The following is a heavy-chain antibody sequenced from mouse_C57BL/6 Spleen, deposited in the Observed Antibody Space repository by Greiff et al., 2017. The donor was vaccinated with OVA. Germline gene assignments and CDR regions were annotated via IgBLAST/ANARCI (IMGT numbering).Heavy chain of an antibody. CDR1: GFNIKDYY. D-gene: IGHD1-1*01. CDR3: ARGNYGSSYGAWFAY. Sequence: EVHLVESGAELVKPGASVKLSCTASGFNIKDYYMHWVKQRTEQGLEWIGRIDPEDGETKYSPKFQGKATITADTSSNTAYLQLSSLTSEDTAVYYCARGNYGSSYGAWFAYWGQGTLVTVSA. J-gene: IGHJ3*01. CDR2: IDPEDGET. V-gene: IGHV14-2*01.